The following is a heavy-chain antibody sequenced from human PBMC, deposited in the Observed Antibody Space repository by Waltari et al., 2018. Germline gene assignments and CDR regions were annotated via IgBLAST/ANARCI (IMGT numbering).Heavy chain of an antibody. V-gene: IGHV3-74*01. D-gene: IGHD2-2*01. Sequence: EVQLVESGGGLAQPGGSLRLSCAASGFTFSPYWMHWVRQVSGKGLEWVSRINTDGTTTAYADSVRGRFTISRDNAKNTMYLQMNSLRAEDTAVYYCARGDRASSTTCAQWGQGTLVTVSS. CDR2: INTDGTTT. CDR1: GFTFSPYW. CDR3: ARGDRASSTTCAQ. J-gene: IGHJ4*02.